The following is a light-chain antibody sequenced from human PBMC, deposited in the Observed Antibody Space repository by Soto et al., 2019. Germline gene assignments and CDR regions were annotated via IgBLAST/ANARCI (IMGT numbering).Light chain of an antibody. CDR2: DVT. Sequence: QSVLTQPASVSGSPGQSITISCTGTSSDVGGYNSVSWYRQDPGKAPKLIIYDVTYRPSGVSNRFSGSKSGNTASLTISGLQSEDEADYHCSSFTSSITYVFGTGTQVTVL. CDR3: SSFTSSITYV. CDR1: SSDVGGYNS. J-gene: IGLJ1*01. V-gene: IGLV2-14*01.